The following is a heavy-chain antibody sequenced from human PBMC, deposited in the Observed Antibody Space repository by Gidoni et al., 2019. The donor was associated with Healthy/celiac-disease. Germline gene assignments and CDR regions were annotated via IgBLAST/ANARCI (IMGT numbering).Heavy chain of an antibody. V-gene: IGHV1-2*02. CDR2: INPNSGGT. D-gene: IGHD3-3*01. CDR1: GYTFTGYY. J-gene: IGHJ4*02. Sequence: QVQLVQSVAEVKTPGASVQVSCKASGYTFTGYYMHWVRQAPGQGLEWMGWINPNSGGTNYAQKFQGRVTMTRDTSISTAYMELSRLRSDDTAVYYCASSNYDFWRGHDYWGQGTLVTVSS. CDR3: ASSNYDFWRGHDY.